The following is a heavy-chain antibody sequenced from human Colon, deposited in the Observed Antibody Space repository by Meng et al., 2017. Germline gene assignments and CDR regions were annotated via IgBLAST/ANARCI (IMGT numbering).Heavy chain of an antibody. D-gene: IGHD1-26*01. J-gene: IGHJ1*01. CDR1: GGSFSGYY. V-gene: IGHV4-34*01. Sequence: QVPLKQWGAGLLKPAETLSLTCAVYGGSFSGYYWSWIRQPPGKGLEWIGEINHSGSTNYNPSLKSRVTISVDTSKNQFSLKLSSVTAADTAVYYCARGRYRYSGSYSKGAEYFQHWGQGTLVTVSS. CDR3: ARGRYRYSGSYSKGAEYFQH. CDR2: INHSGST.